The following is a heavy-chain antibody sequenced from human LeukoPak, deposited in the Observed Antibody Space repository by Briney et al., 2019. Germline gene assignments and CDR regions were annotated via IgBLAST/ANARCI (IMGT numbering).Heavy chain of an antibody. CDR1: GYSFTSYW. CDR3: ARVAFGGVIATRYFDY. CDR2: IYPGDSDT. D-gene: IGHD3-16*02. J-gene: IGHJ4*02. V-gene: IGHV5-51*01. Sequence: GESLKISCKGSGYSFTSYWIGWVRQMPGKGLEWMGIIYPGDSDTRYSPSFQGQVTISADKSISTAYLQWSSLKASDTAMYYCARVAFGGVIATRYFDYWGQGTLVTVSS.